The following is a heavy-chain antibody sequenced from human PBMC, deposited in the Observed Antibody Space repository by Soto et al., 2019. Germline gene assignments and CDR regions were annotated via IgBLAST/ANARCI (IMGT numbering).Heavy chain of an antibody. CDR2: ISYDGSNK. V-gene: IGHV3-30*18. CDR3: AKDGTLYVWGSYYYYYCGMDV. D-gene: IGHD3-16*01. CDR1: GFTFSSYG. Sequence: GGSLRLSCAASGFTFSSYGMHWVRQAPGKGLEWVAVISYDGSNKYYADSVKGRFTISRDNSKNTLYLQMNSLRAEDTAVYYCAKDGTLYVWGSYYYYYCGMDVWGQGTTVTVSS. J-gene: IGHJ6*02.